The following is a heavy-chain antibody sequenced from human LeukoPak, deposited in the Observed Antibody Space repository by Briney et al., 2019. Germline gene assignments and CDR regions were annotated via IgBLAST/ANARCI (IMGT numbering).Heavy chain of an antibody. CDR3: ARDFRGFYDAFDI. Sequence: GASVKVSCKASGYTFTGYYMHWVRQAPGQGLEWMGRINPNTGGTNYAQRFQGRVTMTRDTSISTAYMELSRLRSDDTAVYYCARDFRGFYDAFDIWGQGTKVTVSS. V-gene: IGHV1-2*06. CDR2: INPNTGGT. CDR1: GYTFTGYY. J-gene: IGHJ3*02. D-gene: IGHD2/OR15-2a*01.